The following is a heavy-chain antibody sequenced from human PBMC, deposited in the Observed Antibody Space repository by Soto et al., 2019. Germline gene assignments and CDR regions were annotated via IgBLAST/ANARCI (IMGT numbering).Heavy chain of an antibody. D-gene: IGHD4-17*01. CDR2: IYYIGNT. J-gene: IGHJ4*01. V-gene: IGHV4-39*02. CDR1: GGSISNRSSY. CDR3: GAQDYVAKGYHFET. Sequence: HLQLQESGPGLVKPSETLSLTCTVSGGSISNRSSYWGWIRQPPGKGLEWNGNIYYIGNTYYNQYHKSLVAISIDSSKTSFSLKLNSVNTADTAVYDCGAQDYVAKGYHFETLGHGTMVTVSS.